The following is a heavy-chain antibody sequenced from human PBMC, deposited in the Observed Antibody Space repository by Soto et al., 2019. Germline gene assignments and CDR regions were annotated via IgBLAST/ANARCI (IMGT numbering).Heavy chain of an antibody. CDR1: VESISSSSYY. Sequence: SETLSLTCIFSVESISSSSYYCGWIRQPPWKGLEWIGSIYYSGRTYYNPSFKSRVTISIDTSKNQFSLKLSSVTATDTAVYYCARQRTTVVTQAYFDHWGQGALVTV. CDR2: IYYSGRT. J-gene: IGHJ4*02. V-gene: IGHV4-39*01. D-gene: IGHD2-21*02. CDR3: ARQRTTVVTQAYFDH.